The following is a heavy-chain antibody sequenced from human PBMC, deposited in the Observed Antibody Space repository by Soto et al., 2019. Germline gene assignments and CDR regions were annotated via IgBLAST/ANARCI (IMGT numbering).Heavy chain of an antibody. V-gene: IGHV3-23*01. Sequence: PGGSLRLSCGVSGFTFSTYAMSWVRQAPGKGLEWVSAISGSGNKTFYADSVKGRFTISRDNSKNTLHLHMSSLRVEDTAVYYCVRGVRLHFVLWCQGTLVTVFS. J-gene: IGHJ4*02. CDR1: GFTFSTYA. CDR3: VRGVRLHFVL. CDR2: ISGSGNKT.